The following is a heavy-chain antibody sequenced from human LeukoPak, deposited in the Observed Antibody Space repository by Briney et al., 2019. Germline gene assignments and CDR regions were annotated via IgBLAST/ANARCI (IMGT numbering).Heavy chain of an antibody. CDR2: IRTTAEGA. V-gene: IGHV3-23*01. Sequence: PGGSLRLSCATSGFSFTDYPMNWVRQAPGKGLEWISNIRTTAEGAKYAYYADSVKGRFTISRDNSKNTLYLQMNSLRAEDTAVYYCAIERGEMATWLFLHDYWGQGTLVTVSS. J-gene: IGHJ4*02. CDR3: AIERGEMATWLFLHDY. CDR1: GFSFTDYP. D-gene: IGHD5-24*01.